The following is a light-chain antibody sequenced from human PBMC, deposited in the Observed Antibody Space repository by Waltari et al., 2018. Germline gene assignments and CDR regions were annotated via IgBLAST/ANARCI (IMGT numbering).Light chain of an antibody. Sequence: EIVLTQSPGTLSLSPGERATLSCRASQSVRRFLAWYQQKPGQAPRLLIYDVSSRATGIPDRFSGSGFGTDFSLTISRLEPEDFAVYYCQKYGSLPATFGQGTKVEIK. CDR3: QKYGSLPAT. CDR2: DVS. V-gene: IGKV3-20*01. CDR1: QSVRRF. J-gene: IGKJ1*01.